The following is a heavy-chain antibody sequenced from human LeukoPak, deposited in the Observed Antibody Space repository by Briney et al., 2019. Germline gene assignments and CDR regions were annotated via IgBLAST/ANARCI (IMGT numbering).Heavy chain of an antibody. CDR1: GYTFTSYG. CDR3: ARLEARSSYNWFDP. CDR2: ISAYNGNT. D-gene: IGHD5-24*01. Sequence: ASVKVSCKASGYTFTSYGISWVRQAPGQGLEWMGWISAYNGNTNYAQKLQGRVTMTTDTSTSTAYMELRSLRSDDTAVYYCARLEARSSYNWFDPWGQGALVTVSS. V-gene: IGHV1-18*01. J-gene: IGHJ5*02.